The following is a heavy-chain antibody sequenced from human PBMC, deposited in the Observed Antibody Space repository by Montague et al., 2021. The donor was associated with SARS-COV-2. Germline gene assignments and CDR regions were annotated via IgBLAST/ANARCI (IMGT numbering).Heavy chain of an antibody. V-gene: IGHV3-74*01. D-gene: IGHD2-15*01. CDR3: ARGPRGGYIDY. J-gene: IGHJ4*02. CDR1: GFTFSAYW. CDR2: INSDGSGT. Sequence: SLRLSCAASGFTFSAYWMHWVRQAPGKGLVWVSHINSDGSGTTYADFVKGRFTISRGNARNTLYLQMNSLRAEDTAVYYCARGPRGGYIDYWGQGTLVTVSS.